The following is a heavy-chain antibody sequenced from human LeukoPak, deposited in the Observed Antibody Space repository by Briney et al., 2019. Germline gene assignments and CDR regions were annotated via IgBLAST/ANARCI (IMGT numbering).Heavy chain of an antibody. D-gene: IGHD3-9*01. CDR1: GFTFSNAW. J-gene: IGHJ4*02. V-gene: IGHV3-23*01. CDR3: AKAFAVRDFDWLPDAIDY. Sequence: GGSLRLSCAASGFTFSNAWMSWVRQAPGKGLEWVSAISGSGGSTYYADSVKGRFTISRDNSKNTLYLQMNSLRAEDTAVYYCAKAFAVRDFDWLPDAIDYWGQGTLVTVSS. CDR2: ISGSGGST.